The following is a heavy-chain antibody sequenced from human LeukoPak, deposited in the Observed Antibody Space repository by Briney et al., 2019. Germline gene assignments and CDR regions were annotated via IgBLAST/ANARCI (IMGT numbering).Heavy chain of an antibody. D-gene: IGHD6-19*01. CDR3: ARDPSSGLFDY. CDR2: IYHSGST. J-gene: IGHJ4*02. Sequence: PSETLSLTCTVSGYSISSGYYWGWIRQPPGKGLEWIGSIYHSGSTYNNPSLKSRVTISVDTSKNQFSLRLTSVTAADTAVYYCARDPSSGLFDYWGQGTLVTVSS. V-gene: IGHV4-38-2*02. CDR1: GYSISSGYY.